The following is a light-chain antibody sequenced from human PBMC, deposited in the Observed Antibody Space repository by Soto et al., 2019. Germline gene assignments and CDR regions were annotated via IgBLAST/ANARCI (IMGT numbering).Light chain of an antibody. V-gene: IGKV2-24*01. Sequence: DIVMTQTPLSSPVILGQPASISFRSSQRLVHSDGNTYLSCLQQRPGQPARLLIYKVSKRFSGVPDRFSGSGAGTDFTLKSRRVEAEDVGVYDCTQVTQFLTVGGGTKVDIK. CDR1: QRLVHSDGNTY. CDR2: KVS. J-gene: IGKJ4*01. CDR3: TQVTQFLT.